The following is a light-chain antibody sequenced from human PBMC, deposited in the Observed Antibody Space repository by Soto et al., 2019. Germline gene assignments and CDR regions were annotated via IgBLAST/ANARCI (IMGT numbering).Light chain of an antibody. V-gene: IGKV3-15*01. CDR1: QGVSIN. Sequence: EIVMTQSPATLSEAPEERETHYCRDIQGVSINLAWYQQNPGQAPGRLIYSASTRATGIPARFSGSGSGTVFTLTISILLSEDFAVYYCQLYNNWPPITFGPGTRLEIK. J-gene: IGKJ5*01. CDR3: QLYNNWPPIT. CDR2: SAS.